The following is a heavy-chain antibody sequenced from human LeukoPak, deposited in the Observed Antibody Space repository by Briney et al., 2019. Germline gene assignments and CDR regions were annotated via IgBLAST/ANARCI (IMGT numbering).Heavy chain of an antibody. CDR3: AKDNFPYSSSWYEGIRWFDP. V-gene: IGHV3-23*01. Sequence: PGGSLRLSCAASGFTFSSSAMSWVRQAPGKGLEWVSAISNNGGYTYYADSVQGRFTISRDNSRTTLYLQMNSLRTEDTAIYYCAKDNFPYSSSWYEGIRWFDPWGQGTLVTVST. J-gene: IGHJ5*02. CDR2: ISNNGGYT. D-gene: IGHD2-2*01. CDR1: GFTFSSSA.